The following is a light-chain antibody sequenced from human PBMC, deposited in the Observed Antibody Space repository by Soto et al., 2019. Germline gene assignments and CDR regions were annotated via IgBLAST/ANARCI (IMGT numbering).Light chain of an antibody. CDR3: QTWGTGIVI. Sequence: QSVLTQSPSASASLGGSVKLTCTLSSGHSNYAIAWHQQQPEKGPRYLMKLNRDGSHSKGDGIPNRFSGSSSGAERYLTISSLQSEDEADYYCQTWGTGIVIFGGGTKLTVL. CDR2: LNRDGSH. V-gene: IGLV4-69*01. CDR1: SGHSNYA. J-gene: IGLJ2*01.